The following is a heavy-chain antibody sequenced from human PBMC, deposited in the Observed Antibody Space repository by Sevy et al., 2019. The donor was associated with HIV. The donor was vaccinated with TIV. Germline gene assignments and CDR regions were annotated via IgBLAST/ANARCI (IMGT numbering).Heavy chain of an antibody. CDR2: IYYSGST. J-gene: IGHJ6*03. Sequence: SETLSLTCTVSGGSISSYYWSWIRQPPGKGLEWIGYIYYSGSTNYNPSLKSRVTISVDTSKNQSSLKLSSVTAADTAVYYCATATVTTGYYYYYYMDVWGKGTTVTVSS. V-gene: IGHV4-59*08. CDR1: GGSISSYY. CDR3: ATATVTTGYYYYYYMDV. D-gene: IGHD4-4*01.